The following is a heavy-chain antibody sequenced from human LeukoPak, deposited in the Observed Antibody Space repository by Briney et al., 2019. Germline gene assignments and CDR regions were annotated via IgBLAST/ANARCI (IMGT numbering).Heavy chain of an antibody. D-gene: IGHD6-13*01. CDR2: IYTSGST. CDR3: ARAAAAAGPYYYYYYMDV. Sequence: SETLSLTCTVSGGSISSGSYYWSWIRQPAGKGLEWIGRIYTSGSTNYNPSLKSRVTISVDTSKNQFSLKLSSVTAADTAVYYCARAAAAAGPYYYYYYMDVWGKGTTVTISS. V-gene: IGHV4-61*02. J-gene: IGHJ6*03. CDR1: GGSISSGSYY.